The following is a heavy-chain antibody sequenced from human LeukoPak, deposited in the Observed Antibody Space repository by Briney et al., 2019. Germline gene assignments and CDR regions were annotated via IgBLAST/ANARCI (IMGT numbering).Heavy chain of an antibody. V-gene: IGHV3-74*01. CDR1: GFTFSSYS. Sequence: QAGGSLRLSCAASGFTFSSYSMNWVRQAPGKGLVWVSRINSDGSTTSYADSVKGRFTISRDNAKNTLYLQMNSLRAEDTAVYYCARRTYSGTYYYFDYWGQGTLVTVSS. CDR3: ARRTYSGTYYYFDY. CDR2: INSDGSTT. D-gene: IGHD1-26*01. J-gene: IGHJ4*02.